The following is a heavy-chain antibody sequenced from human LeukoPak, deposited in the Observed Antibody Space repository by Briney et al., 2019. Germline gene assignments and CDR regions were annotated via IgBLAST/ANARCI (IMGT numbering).Heavy chain of an antibody. V-gene: IGHV3-13*01. J-gene: IGHJ6*02. CDR3: ARASSGYYHVGSGMDV. Sequence: GGSLRLSCAASGFTFSSYDMHWVRHATGKGLEWVSAIGTAGDTYYPGSVKGRFTISRENATNSLYLQMHSLRAGDTAVYYCARASSGYYHVGSGMDVWGQGTTVTVSS. CDR2: IGTAGDT. CDR1: GFTFSSYD. D-gene: IGHD3-22*01.